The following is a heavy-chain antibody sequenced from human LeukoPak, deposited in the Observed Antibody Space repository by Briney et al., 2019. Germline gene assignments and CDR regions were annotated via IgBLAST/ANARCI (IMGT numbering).Heavy chain of an antibody. CDR1: GGSISSYY. Sequence: SETLSLTCTVSGGSISSYYWSWIRQPPGKGLEWIANALYSGTTNHNPSLRGRVTISVDTSKNQFALKVTSVTAADTAVYYCARVPGNSYGYGYFDLWGRGALVTVSP. D-gene: IGHD5-18*01. CDR2: ALYSGTT. CDR3: ARVPGNSYGYGYFDL. J-gene: IGHJ2*01. V-gene: IGHV4-59*01.